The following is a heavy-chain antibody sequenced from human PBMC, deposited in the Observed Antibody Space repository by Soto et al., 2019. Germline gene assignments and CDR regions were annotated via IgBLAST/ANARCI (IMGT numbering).Heavy chain of an antibody. J-gene: IGHJ5*02. D-gene: IGHD6-6*01. CDR2: IYYSGST. CDR3: ARVPSLRIAARPGFNWFDP. Sequence: PSETLSLTCTVSGGSISSGGYYWSWIRQHPGKGLEWIGYIYYSGSTYYNPSLKSRFAISVDTSKNQFSLKLSSVTAADTAVYYCARVPSLRIAARPGFNWFDPWGQGTLVTVSS. CDR1: GGSISSGGYY. V-gene: IGHV4-31*03.